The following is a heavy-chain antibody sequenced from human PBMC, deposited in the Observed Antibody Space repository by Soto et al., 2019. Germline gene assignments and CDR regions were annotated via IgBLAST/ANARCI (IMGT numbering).Heavy chain of an antibody. Sequence: PGGSLRLSCAASGFTFSSYWMHWVRQAPGKGLVWVSRINSDGSSTSYADSVKGRFTISRDNAKNTLYLQMNSLRAEDTAVYYCARVYYYGSEIDYWGQGTLVTVSS. CDR2: INSDGSST. J-gene: IGHJ4*02. CDR1: GFTFSSYW. D-gene: IGHD3-10*01. CDR3: ARVYYYGSEIDY. V-gene: IGHV3-74*01.